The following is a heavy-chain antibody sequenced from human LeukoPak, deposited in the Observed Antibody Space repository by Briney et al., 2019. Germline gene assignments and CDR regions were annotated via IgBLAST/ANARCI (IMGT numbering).Heavy chain of an antibody. V-gene: IGHV4-59*01. J-gene: IGHJ4*02. CDR2: IYYTGST. Sequence: PSETLSLTCTVSGGSISSYYWSWIRQPPGKGPEWIGYIYYTGSTNYNPSLKSRVTISVDTSKNLFSLKLSSVTAADTAVYYCARFWGKTSIAAPINYWGQGTLVTVSS. CDR1: GGSISSYY. CDR3: ARFWGKTSIAAPINY. D-gene: IGHD6-6*01.